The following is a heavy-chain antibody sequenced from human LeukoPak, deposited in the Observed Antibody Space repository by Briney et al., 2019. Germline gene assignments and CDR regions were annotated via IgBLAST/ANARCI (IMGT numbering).Heavy chain of an antibody. V-gene: IGHV1-69*05. D-gene: IGHD2/OR15-2a*01. CDR1: GGTFSSYA. CDR2: IIPIFGTA. Sequence: ASVKVSCKASGGTFSSYAISWLRQAPGQGLEWMGRIIPIFGTANYAQKFQGRVTITTDESTSTAYMELSSLRSEDTAVYYCARDHFRHIQAHNWFDPWGQGTLVTVSS. CDR3: ARDHFRHIQAHNWFDP. J-gene: IGHJ5*02.